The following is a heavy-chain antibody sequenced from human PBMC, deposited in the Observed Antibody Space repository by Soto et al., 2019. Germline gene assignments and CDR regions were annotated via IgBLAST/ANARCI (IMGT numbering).Heavy chain of an antibody. CDR2: IRSKTDGGTP. Sequence: EVQLVESGGGLVKPGESLRLSCAASGFTFTNAWMNWFRQAPGKGLEWGGRIRSKTDGGTPDYAAPVKGRFTISRDDSKNTLYVKTNSLKPEDTAIYYCTTEKGYWGQGTLVTVS. J-gene: IGHJ4*02. CDR1: GFTFTNAW. V-gene: IGHV3-15*07. CDR3: TTEKGY.